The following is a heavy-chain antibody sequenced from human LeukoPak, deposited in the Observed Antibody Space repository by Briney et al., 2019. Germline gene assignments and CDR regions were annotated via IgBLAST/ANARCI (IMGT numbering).Heavy chain of an antibody. V-gene: IGHV4-59*08. CDR3: ARNRRYGGNSFDY. CDR2: IYYSGST. J-gene: IGHJ4*02. CDR1: GGSISSYY. D-gene: IGHD4-23*01. Sequence: SETLSLTCTVSGGSISSYYRSWIRQPPGKGLEWIGYIYYSGSTNYNPSLKSRVTISVDTSKNQFSLKLSSVTAADTAVYYCARNRRYGGNSFDYWGQGTLVTVSS.